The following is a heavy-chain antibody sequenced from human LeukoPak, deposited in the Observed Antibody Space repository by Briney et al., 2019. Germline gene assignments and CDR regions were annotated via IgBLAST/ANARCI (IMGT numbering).Heavy chain of an antibody. V-gene: IGHV6-1*01. Sequence: PSQTLSLTCAISGDSVSSNSAAWNWIRQSPSRGLEWLGRTYYRSKWNNDYAVSVKGRLTIYPDRSRNHFSLQLNSVTPDDTAVYYCARENIGAMAPYWYFDLWGRGTLVTVPS. D-gene: IGHD1-26*01. CDR3: ARENIGAMAPYWYFDL. J-gene: IGHJ2*01. CDR1: GDSVSSNSAA. CDR2: TYYRSKWNN.